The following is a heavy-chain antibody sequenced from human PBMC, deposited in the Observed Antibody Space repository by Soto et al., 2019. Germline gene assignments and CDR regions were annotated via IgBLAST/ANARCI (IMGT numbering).Heavy chain of an antibody. CDR1: GFTFSSYS. CDR3: ARDWGYYYYYGMDV. Sequence: EVQLVESGGGLVKPGGSLRLSCAASGFTFSSYSMNCVRQAPGKGLEWVSSISSSSSYIYYADSVKGRFTISRDNAKNSLYLQMNSLRAEDTAVYYCARDWGYYYYYGMDVWGQGTTVTVSS. CDR2: ISSSSSYI. V-gene: IGHV3-21*01. D-gene: IGHD3-16*01. J-gene: IGHJ6*02.